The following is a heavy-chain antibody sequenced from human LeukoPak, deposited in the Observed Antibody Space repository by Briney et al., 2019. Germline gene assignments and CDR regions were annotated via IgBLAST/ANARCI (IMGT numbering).Heavy chain of an antibody. J-gene: IGHJ4*02. CDR2: TNHSGST. CDR1: GGSFSGYY. D-gene: IGHD3-10*01. Sequence: SETLSLTCAVYGGSFSGYYWSWIRQPPGKGLEWIGETNHSGSTNYNPSLKSRVTISVDTSKNQFSLKLSSVTAADTAVYYCAREGYGSFDYWGQGTLVTVSS. CDR3: AREGYGSFDY. V-gene: IGHV4-34*01.